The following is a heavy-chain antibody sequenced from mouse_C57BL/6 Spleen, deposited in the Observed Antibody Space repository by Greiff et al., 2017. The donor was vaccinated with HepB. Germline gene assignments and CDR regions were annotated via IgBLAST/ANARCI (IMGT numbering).Heavy chain of an antibody. CDR3: ARGYYGYDEFAY. CDR2: INPSSGYT. J-gene: IGHJ3*01. Sequence: VQLQESGAELARPGASVKMSCKASGYTFTSYTMHWVKQRPGQGLEWIGYINPSSGYTKYNQKFKDKATLTADKSSSTAYMQLSSLTSEDSAVYYCARGYYGYDEFAYWGQGTLVTVSA. CDR1: GYTFTSYT. D-gene: IGHD2-2*01. V-gene: IGHV1-4*01.